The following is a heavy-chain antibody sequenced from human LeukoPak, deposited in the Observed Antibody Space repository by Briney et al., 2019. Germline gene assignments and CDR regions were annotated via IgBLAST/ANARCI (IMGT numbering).Heavy chain of an antibody. Sequence: PGGSLRLSCAASGFTFGNAWMSWVRQAPGKGLEWVGRIKSKTDGGTTDYAAPVKGRFTISRDDSKNTLYLQMNSLKTEDTAVYYCTTAPSSSGSYYFDYWGQGTLVTVSS. V-gene: IGHV3-15*01. CDR1: GFTFGNAW. J-gene: IGHJ4*02. D-gene: IGHD6-19*01. CDR2: IKSKTDGGTT. CDR3: TTAPSSSGSYYFDY.